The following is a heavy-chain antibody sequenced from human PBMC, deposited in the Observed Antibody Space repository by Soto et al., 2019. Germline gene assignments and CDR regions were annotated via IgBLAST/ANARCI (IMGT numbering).Heavy chain of an antibody. CDR1: GGSISSYY. V-gene: IGHV4-59*01. CDR2: IYYSGST. Sequence: QVQLQESGPGLVKPSETLSLTCTVSGGSISSYYWIWIRQPPGKGLEWIGYIYYSGSTNYNPSLKSRGTISIDTAKNPFALKLGSVAAADAAVYYCATEVPGPYGSGSYFVYWGQGTLVTVSS. CDR3: ATEVPGPYGSGSYFVY. D-gene: IGHD3-10*01. J-gene: IGHJ4*02.